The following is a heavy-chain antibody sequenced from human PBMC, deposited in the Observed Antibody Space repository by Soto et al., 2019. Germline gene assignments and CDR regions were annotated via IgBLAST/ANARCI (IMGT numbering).Heavy chain of an antibody. CDR1: GFTFSSYS. Sequence: GGSLRLSCAASGFTFSSYSMNWVRQAPGKGLEWVSSISSRSSYINYADSVKGRFTISRDNAKNSLYLQMNSLRAEDTAVYYCAAFVVVPTDAFDIWGQGTMVTVSS. CDR2: ISSRSSYI. J-gene: IGHJ3*02. V-gene: IGHV3-21*01. CDR3: AAFVVVPTDAFDI. D-gene: IGHD2-2*01.